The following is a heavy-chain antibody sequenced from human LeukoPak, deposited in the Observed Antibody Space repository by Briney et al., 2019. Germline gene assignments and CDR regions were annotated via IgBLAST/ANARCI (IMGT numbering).Heavy chain of an antibody. Sequence: GGSLRLSCAASGFTFSGDAMTWVRQAPGKGLEWVSSIDGSGSFTYYADSVKGRFTISRDNSKNTLYLQMNSLRAEDTAIYYCAKKPAGFDPWGQGTLVTVSS. CDR3: AKKPAGFDP. D-gene: IGHD1-14*01. V-gene: IGHV3-23*01. CDR1: GFTFSGDA. J-gene: IGHJ5*02. CDR2: IDGSGSFT.